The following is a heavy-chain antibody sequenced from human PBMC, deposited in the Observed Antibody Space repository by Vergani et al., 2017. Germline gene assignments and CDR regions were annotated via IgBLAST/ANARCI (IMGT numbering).Heavy chain of an antibody. CDR3: AREGSRTTSGALDY. J-gene: IGHJ4*02. D-gene: IGHD1-1*01. V-gene: IGHV4-39*02. CDR1: GGSISSSSYY. CDR2: IYYSGST. Sequence: QLQLQESGPGLVKPSETLSLTCTVSGGSISSSSYYWGWIRQPPGKGLEWIGSIYYSGSTYYNPSLKSRVTISVDTSKNQFSLQLSSVTAADTAVYYCAREGSRTTSGALDYWGQGTLVTVSS.